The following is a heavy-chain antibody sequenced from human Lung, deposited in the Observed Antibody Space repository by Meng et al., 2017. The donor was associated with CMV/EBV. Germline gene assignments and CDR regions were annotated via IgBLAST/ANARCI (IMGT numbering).Heavy chain of an antibody. J-gene: IGHJ4*02. Sequence: GESLKISCAASGFTFSSYSMNWVRQAPGKGLEWVSSISSSSSYIYYADSVKGRFTISRDNAKNSLYLQMNSLRAEDTAVYYCARGSSSSWYEGSYYFDYWGQRTLVTVSS. V-gene: IGHV3-21*01. CDR1: GFTFSSYS. CDR3: ARGSSSSWYEGSYYFDY. D-gene: IGHD6-13*01. CDR2: ISSSSSYI.